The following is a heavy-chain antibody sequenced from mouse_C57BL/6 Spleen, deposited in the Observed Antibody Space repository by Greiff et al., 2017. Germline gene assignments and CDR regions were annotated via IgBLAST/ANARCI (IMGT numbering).Heavy chain of an antibody. Sequence: EVHLVESGGGLVQPGESLKLSCESNEYEFPSHDMSWVRKTPEKRLELVAAINSDGGSTYYPDTMERRFIISRDNTKKTLYLQMSSLRSEDTALYYCARTPDYYGSSYWYFDVWGTGTTVTVSS. CDR2: INSDGGST. J-gene: IGHJ1*03. V-gene: IGHV5-2*01. CDR3: ARTPDYYGSSYWYFDV. CDR1: EYEFPSHD. D-gene: IGHD1-1*01.